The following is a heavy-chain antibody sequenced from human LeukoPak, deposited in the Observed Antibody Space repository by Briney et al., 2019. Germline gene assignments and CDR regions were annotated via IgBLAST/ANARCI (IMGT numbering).Heavy chain of an antibody. CDR3: ARTADYGDYALDY. D-gene: IGHD4-17*01. Sequence: PGGSLRLSCAASGFTFSSYSMSWVRQAPGKGLEWVSSISSSSSYIYYADSVKGRFTISRDNAKNSLYLQMNSLRAEDTAVYYCARTADYGDYALDYWGQGTLVTVSS. CDR2: ISSSSSYI. V-gene: IGHV3-21*01. CDR1: GFTFSSYS. J-gene: IGHJ4*02.